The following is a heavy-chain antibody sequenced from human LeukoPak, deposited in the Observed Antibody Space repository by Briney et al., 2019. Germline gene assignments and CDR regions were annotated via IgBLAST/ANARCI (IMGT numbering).Heavy chain of an antibody. CDR2: IDPDSGGT. D-gene: IGHD3-22*01. V-gene: IGHV1-2*02. J-gene: IGHJ3*02. Sequence: ASVKVSCKASGCTFIGYYMHWVRQAPGQGLEWMGRIDPDSGGTSYAQKFQGRVTMTRDTSTSTAYMELSRLRSDDTAVYYCAREYYDSSGRKHAFDIWGQGTMVTVSS. CDR1: GCTFIGYY. CDR3: AREYYDSSGRKHAFDI.